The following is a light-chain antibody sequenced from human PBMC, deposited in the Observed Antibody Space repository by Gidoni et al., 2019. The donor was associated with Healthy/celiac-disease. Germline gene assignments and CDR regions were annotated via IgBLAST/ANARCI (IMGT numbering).Light chain of an antibody. J-gene: IGKJ4*01. CDR2: AAS. CDR3: QQSYSTPLT. V-gene: IGKV1-39*01. Sequence: DIQMPQSPSSLSASVGDRVTITCRASQSISSYLNWYQQKPGKVPKLLIYAASSLQSGVPSRFSGSGSGTEFTLTISSLQPEDFATYYCQQSYSTPLTFGGGTKVEIK. CDR1: QSISSY.